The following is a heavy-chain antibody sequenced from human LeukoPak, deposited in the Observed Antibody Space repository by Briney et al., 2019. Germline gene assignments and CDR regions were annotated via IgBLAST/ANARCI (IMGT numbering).Heavy chain of an antibody. CDR1: GGTFSSYA. J-gene: IGHJ4*02. CDR3: ARVPDYYDSSGQDY. CDR2: IIPIFGTA. V-gene: IGHV1-69*01. D-gene: IGHD3-22*01. Sequence: SVKVSCKASGGTFSSYAISWVRQAPGQGLEWMGGIIPIFGTANYAQKFQGGVTITADESTSTAYMELSSLRSEDTAVYYCARVPDYYDSSGQDYWGQGTLVTVSS.